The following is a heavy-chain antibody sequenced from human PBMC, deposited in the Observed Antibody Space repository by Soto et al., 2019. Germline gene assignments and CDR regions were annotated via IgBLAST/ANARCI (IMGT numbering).Heavy chain of an antibody. D-gene: IGHD3-3*01. V-gene: IGHV3-23*01. J-gene: IGHJ5*02. CDR1: GFTFSSYA. Sequence: EVQLLESGGGLVQPGGSLRLSCAASGFTFSSYAMSWVRQAPGKGLEWVSAISGSGGSTYYADSVKGRFTISRDNSKNTLYLQMNSLRAEDTAVYYCAKDQGLYDFWSGYQNWFDPWGQGTLVTVSS. CDR2: ISGSGGST. CDR3: AKDQGLYDFWSGYQNWFDP.